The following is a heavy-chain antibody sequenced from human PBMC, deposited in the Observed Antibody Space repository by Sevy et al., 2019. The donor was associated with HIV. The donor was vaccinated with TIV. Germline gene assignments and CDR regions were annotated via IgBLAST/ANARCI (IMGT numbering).Heavy chain of an antibody. CDR3: TRWKGLQSIFDF. J-gene: IGHJ4*02. CDR1: GFTFGDYT. Sequence: GGSLRLSCTASGFTFGDYTMNWVRQAPGKGLEWVAFLKNKASGGTVDHAASVKGRLTISRDDSKSIVYLQMNDLKTEDTAVYYCTRWKGLQSIFDFWGQGVLVTVPS. D-gene: IGHD2-21*01. V-gene: IGHV3-49*04. CDR2: LKNKASGGTV.